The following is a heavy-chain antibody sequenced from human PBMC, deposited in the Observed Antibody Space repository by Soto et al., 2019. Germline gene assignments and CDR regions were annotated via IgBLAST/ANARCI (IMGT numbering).Heavy chain of an antibody. CDR1: GFTFSHSG. V-gene: IGHV3-33*01. J-gene: IGHJ5*02. CDR2: ISTDGSHE. CDR3: ARVGPYDSQSYMFRYDRFDP. Sequence: GGSLRLSCEASGFTFSHSGMHWVRQAPGKGLEWLAFISTDGSHESHADSVKGRFTISRDNSKNTLYLQMNGLRVDDTAVYYCARVGPYDSQSYMFRYDRFDPWGQGTQVTVSS. D-gene: IGHD3-10*01.